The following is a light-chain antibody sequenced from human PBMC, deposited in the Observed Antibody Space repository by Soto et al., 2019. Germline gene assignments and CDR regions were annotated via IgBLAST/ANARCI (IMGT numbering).Light chain of an antibody. CDR3: QQTYITPHT. Sequence: DIQMTQSPSSLSASVGDRVTITCRASRTISSYLNWYQQKPGKVPKVLIYAASSLQSGVPSRFTGSGSGTDFTLTISSLQPEDFATCYCQQTYITPHTFGGGTKVDIK. CDR2: AAS. CDR1: RTISSY. V-gene: IGKV1-39*01. J-gene: IGKJ4*01.